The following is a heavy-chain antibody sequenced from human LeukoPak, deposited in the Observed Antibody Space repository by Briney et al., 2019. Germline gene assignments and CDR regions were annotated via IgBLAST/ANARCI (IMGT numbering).Heavy chain of an antibody. V-gene: IGHV1-2*02. CDR2: ISPYSGAT. J-gene: IGHJ4*02. CDR1: GYTFTEYY. CDR3: ARTLTTATWDY. Sequence: ASVKVSCKASGYTFTEYYLNWMRQAPGQGLEWMGWISPYSGATHYAQIFQGRVTMTRDTSITTAYMEVSSLRSDDSAVYFCARTLTTATWDYWGQGTLLTVSS. D-gene: IGHD4-17*01.